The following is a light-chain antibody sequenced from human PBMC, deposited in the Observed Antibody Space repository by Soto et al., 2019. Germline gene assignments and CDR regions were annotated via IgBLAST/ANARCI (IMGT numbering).Light chain of an antibody. J-gene: IGKJ3*01. CDR1: QRVSSAY. CDR2: GAS. V-gene: IGKV3-20*01. CDR3: QRYDYWGT. Sequence: EIVLTQSPGTLSLSPGERATLSCRASQRVSSAYLAWYQQKPGQAPRLLMYGASSRATGTPDRFSGSGSGTDFTLATSRLEPQELAGYYCQRYDYWGTFGPGAKVDIK.